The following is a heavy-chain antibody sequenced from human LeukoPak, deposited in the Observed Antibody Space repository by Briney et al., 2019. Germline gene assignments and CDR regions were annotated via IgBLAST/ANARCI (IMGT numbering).Heavy chain of an antibody. Sequence: GGSLRLSCAASGFTFSSYAMSWVRQAPGKGLEWVSAISGSGGRPPSADSVKGRFTISRDISKNTLYLQMDSLRAEDTATYCARGKDHDFWNPFDHWGQGTLVTVSS. CDR3: ARGKDHDFWNPFDH. CDR1: GFTFSSYA. V-gene: IGHV3-23*01. D-gene: IGHD3-3*01. J-gene: IGHJ4*02. CDR2: ISGSGGRP.